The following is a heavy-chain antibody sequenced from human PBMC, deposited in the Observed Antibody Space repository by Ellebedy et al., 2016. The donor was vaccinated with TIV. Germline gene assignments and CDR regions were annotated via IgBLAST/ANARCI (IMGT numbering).Heavy chain of an antibody. V-gene: IGHV1-69*13. J-gene: IGHJ1*01. CDR1: GVTFSSYG. Sequence: SVQVSCKPSGVTFSSYGISWVRQAPGQGLEWMGGIIGMFGTANYAQKFQGRVTITADESTSTAYMELSSLSSEDTAVYYCARSESYRPEYFQHWGQGTLVTVSS. D-gene: IGHD3-10*01. CDR2: IIGMFGTA. CDR3: ARSESYRPEYFQH.